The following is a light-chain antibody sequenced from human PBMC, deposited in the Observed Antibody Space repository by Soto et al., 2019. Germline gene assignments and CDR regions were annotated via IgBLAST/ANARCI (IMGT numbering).Light chain of an antibody. V-gene: IGKV3-20*01. CDR1: QSVSSSY. J-gene: IGKJ4*01. Sequence: EIVLTPSPGTLSLSPVERATLSCRASQSVSSSYLAWYQQKPGQAPRPLIYGASSRATGIPDRFSGSGSGTDFTLTISRLEPEDFAVYYCQQYGSSPLTFGGGTKVDIK. CDR2: GAS. CDR3: QQYGSSPLT.